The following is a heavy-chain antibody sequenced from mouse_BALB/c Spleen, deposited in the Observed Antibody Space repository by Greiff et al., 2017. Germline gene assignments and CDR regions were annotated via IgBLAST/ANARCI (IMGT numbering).Heavy chain of an antibody. CDR2: ISSGSSTI. J-gene: IGHJ1*01. D-gene: IGHD2-1*01. V-gene: IGHV5-17*02. CDR3: AREGLYGNYVDFDV. CDR1: GFTFSSFG. Sequence: EVHLVESGGGLVQPGGSRKLSCAASGFTFSSFGMHWVRQAPEKGLEWVAYISSGSSTIYYADTVKGRFTISRDNPKNTLFLQMTSLRSEDTAMYYCAREGLYGNYVDFDVWGAGTTVTVSS.